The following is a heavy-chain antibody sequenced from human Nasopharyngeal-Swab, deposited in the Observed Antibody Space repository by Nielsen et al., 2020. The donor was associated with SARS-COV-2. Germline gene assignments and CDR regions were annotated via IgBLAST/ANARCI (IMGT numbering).Heavy chain of an antibody. CDR3: AREMGGFDM. CDR1: GFTFSDYY. Sequence: GGSLRLSCAASGFTFSDYYMSWIRQAPGMGLDWVSVIGSVGNTIYADSVKGRFTLSTDTSENTVYLQMNSLRAEDTALYYCAREMGGFDMWGQGTMVTVSS. CDR2: IGSVGNT. J-gene: IGHJ3*02. D-gene: IGHD3-16*01. V-gene: IGHV3-66*02.